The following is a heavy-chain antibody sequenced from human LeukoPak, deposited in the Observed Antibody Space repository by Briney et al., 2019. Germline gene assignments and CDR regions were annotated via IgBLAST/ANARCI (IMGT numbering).Heavy chain of an antibody. V-gene: IGHV6-1*01. CDR2: TYYRSKWYN. CDR1: GDSVSSNSAA. D-gene: IGHD3-10*01. CDR3: AKKTAPVISAFDI. Sequence: SQTLSLTCAVSGDSVSSNSAAWNWIRQSPSRGLEWLGRTYYRSKWYNDYAVSVQSRITISPDTSKNQFSLQLNSMTPEDTAVYYCAKKTAPVISAFDIWGQGTMVTVSS. J-gene: IGHJ3*02.